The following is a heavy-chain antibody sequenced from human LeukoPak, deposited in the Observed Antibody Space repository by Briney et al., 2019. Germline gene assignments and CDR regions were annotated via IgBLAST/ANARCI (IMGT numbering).Heavy chain of an antibody. CDR1: GGYITGYY. Sequence: SETLSLTCSVSGGYITGYYWSWIRQPPGEGLEWIGYIYYTGTTNYNPSLKSRVTLSVDTSKNQFSLSLTSVTAADTAVYFCARLVPITMVLGVSYYYHSLDVWGQGTTVTVSS. CDR3: ARLVPITMVLGVSYYYHSLDV. D-gene: IGHD3-10*01. V-gene: IGHV4-59*08. CDR2: IYYTGTT. J-gene: IGHJ6*02.